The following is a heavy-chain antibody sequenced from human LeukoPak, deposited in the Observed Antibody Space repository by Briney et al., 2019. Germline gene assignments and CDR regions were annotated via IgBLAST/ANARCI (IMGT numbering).Heavy chain of an antibody. Sequence: SETLSLTYAVYGGSSSGYYWSWIRQPPGKGLEWIGEINHSGSTNYNPSLKSRVTISVDTSKNQFSLKLSSVTAADTAVYYCAREYCSGGSCYPIFDYWGQGTLVTVSS. D-gene: IGHD2-15*01. CDR1: GGSSSGYY. J-gene: IGHJ4*02. CDR2: INHSGST. CDR3: AREYCSGGSCYPIFDY. V-gene: IGHV4-34*01.